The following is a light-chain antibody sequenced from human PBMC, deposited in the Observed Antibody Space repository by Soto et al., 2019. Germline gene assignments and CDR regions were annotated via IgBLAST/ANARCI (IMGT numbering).Light chain of an antibody. V-gene: IGKV3-20*01. CDR3: QQYGSSPRT. CDR1: QSVSSSY. CDR2: GAS. Sequence: EIVLTQSPGTLSLSPGERSTLSCMASQSVSSSYLAWYQQKPGQAPRLLIYGASSRATGIPDRFSGSGSGTDFTLTISRLEPEDFTVYYCQQYGSSPRTFGQGAKVDFK. J-gene: IGKJ1*01.